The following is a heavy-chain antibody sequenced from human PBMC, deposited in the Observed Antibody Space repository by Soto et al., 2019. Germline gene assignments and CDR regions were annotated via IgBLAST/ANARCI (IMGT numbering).Heavy chain of an antibody. D-gene: IGHD5-12*01. J-gene: IGHJ4*02. V-gene: IGHV3-9*01. CDR2: ISWNSGSI. CDR1: GFTFDDYA. CDR3: AKDSSGYDLYFDY. Sequence: GGSLRLSCAASGFTFDDYAMHWVRQAPGKGLEWVSGISWNSGSIGYADSVKGRFTISRDNAKNSLYLQMNSLRAEDTALYYCAKDSSGYDLYFDYWGQGTLVTVSS.